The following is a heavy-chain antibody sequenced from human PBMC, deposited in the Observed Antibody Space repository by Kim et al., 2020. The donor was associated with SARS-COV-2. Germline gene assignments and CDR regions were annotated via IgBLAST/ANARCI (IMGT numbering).Heavy chain of an antibody. CDR1: GFTFSSYA. V-gene: IGHV3-23*03. CDR3: AKDIAVAGNYGMDV. J-gene: IGHJ6*02. Sequence: GGSLRLSCAASGFTFSSYAMSWVRQAPGKGLEWVSVIYSGGSSTYYADSVKGRFTISRDNPKNTLYLQMNSLRAEDTAVYYCAKDIAVAGNYGMDVWGQGTTVTVSS. CDR2: IYSGGSST. D-gene: IGHD6-19*01.